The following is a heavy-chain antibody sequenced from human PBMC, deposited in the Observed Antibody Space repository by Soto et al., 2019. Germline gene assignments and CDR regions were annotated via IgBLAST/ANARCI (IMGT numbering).Heavy chain of an antibody. Sequence: GESLKISCKGSGYSFTSYWIGWVRQVPGKGLEWMGIIYPGDSDTRYSPSFQGQVTISADKSISTAYLQWSSLKASDTAMYYCARTSAAGKYYYGMDVWGQGTTVTVYS. J-gene: IGHJ6*02. D-gene: IGHD6-13*01. V-gene: IGHV5-51*01. CDR1: GYSFTSYW. CDR3: ARTSAAGKYYYGMDV. CDR2: IYPGDSDT.